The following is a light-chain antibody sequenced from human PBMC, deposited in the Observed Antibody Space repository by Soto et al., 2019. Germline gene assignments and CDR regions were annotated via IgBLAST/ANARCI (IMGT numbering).Light chain of an antibody. Sequence: QSALTQPASVSGSLGQSITISCTGTSSDVGTYKLVSWYRQHPGKAPQLMIYEGSKRPSGISDRFSGSKSANTASLTISGLQAEDEADYYCCSYARSRAAFGGGTQLTVL. V-gene: IGLV2-23*01. J-gene: IGLJ7*01. CDR1: SSDVGTYKL. CDR2: EGS. CDR3: CSYARSRAA.